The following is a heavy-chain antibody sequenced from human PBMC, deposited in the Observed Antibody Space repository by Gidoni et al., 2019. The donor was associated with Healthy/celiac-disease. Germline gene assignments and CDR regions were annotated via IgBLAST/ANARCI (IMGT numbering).Heavy chain of an antibody. V-gene: IGHV4-39*01. D-gene: IGHD6-13*01. J-gene: IGHJ5*02. CDR1: GGSISSSRYY. CDR3: ARHEAAAGRVAPPRWFDP. Sequence: QLQLQESGPGLVKPSETLSLTCTVSGGSISSSRYYWGWIRQPPGKGLEWIGSVYYSGSTYYTPSLKSRVTISVDTSKNQFSLKLSSVTAADTAVYYCARHEAAAGRVAPPRWFDPWGQGTLVTVSS. CDR2: VYYSGST.